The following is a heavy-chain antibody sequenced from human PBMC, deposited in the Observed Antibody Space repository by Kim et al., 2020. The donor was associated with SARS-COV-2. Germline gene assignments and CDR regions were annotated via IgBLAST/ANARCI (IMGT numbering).Heavy chain of an antibody. CDR1: GFTFSNFW. CDR2: INTDGSST. CDR3: ARGNSNSWPNWFDP. V-gene: IGHV3-74*01. Sequence: GGSLRLSCAASGFTFSNFWMHWVRQAPGKGLVWVSRINTDGSSTTYADSVKGRFTISRDNAKNTLNLQMNSLRAEDTAVYYCARGNSNSWPNWFDPWGQGTLVTVSS. D-gene: IGHD2-2*01. J-gene: IGHJ5*02.